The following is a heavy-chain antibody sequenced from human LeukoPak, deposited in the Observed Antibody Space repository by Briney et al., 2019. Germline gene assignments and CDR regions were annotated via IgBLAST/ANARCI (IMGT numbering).Heavy chain of an antibody. D-gene: IGHD6-19*01. Sequence: GASVKVSCKASGYTFTSYGISWVRQAPGQGLEWMGWISAYNGNTNYAQKLQGRVTMTTDTSTSTAYMELRSLRSEDTAMYYCARDDMWPGMTVAGTWDWGQGTLVTVSS. V-gene: IGHV1-18*01. CDR1: GYTFTSYG. J-gene: IGHJ4*02. CDR3: ARDDMWPGMTVAGTWD. CDR2: ISAYNGNT.